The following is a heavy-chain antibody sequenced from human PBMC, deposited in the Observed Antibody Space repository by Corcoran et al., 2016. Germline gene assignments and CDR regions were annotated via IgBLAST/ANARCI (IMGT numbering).Heavy chain of an antibody. CDR3: AREAIRTNYYYYGMDV. CDR1: GFTFSSYS. CDR2: ISSSSSYI. V-gene: IGHV3-21*01. J-gene: IGHJ6*02. Sequence: EVQLVESGGGLVKPGGSLRLSCAASGFTFSSYSMNWVRQAPGKGLEWVSSISSSSSYIYYADSVKGRFTISRDNAKNSLYLQMNSLRAEDTAVYYCAREAIRTNYYYYGMDVWGQGTTVTVSS.